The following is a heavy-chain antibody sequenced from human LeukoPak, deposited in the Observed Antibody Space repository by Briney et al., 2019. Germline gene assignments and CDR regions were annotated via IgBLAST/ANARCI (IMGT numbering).Heavy chain of an antibody. CDR3: ARKRSFDL. CDR2: IYYSESP. D-gene: IGHD3-9*01. CDR1: GGSFSGYY. V-gene: IGHV4-59*01. J-gene: IGHJ4*02. Sequence: SETLSLTCAVYGGSFSGYYWSWIRQPPGKRLEWIGCIYYSESPTYNPSLKSRVTISLDTSKNQFFLKLSSVTAADTAVYYCARKRSFDLWGQGTLVTVSS.